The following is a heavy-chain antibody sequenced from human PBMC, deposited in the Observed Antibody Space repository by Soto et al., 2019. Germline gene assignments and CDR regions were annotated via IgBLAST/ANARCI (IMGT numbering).Heavy chain of an antibody. CDR3: ARLPAVSASSFYGMDV. D-gene: IGHD2-2*01. J-gene: IGHJ6*02. CDR2: IYYSGST. Sequence: SETLSLPCTVPGGSISSSSSYWGWIRQSPGNGLEWIGNIYYSGSTYYNPSLQSRVTMSVDTSKNQFSLKLTSVTAADTALYYCARLPAVSASSFYGMDVWGQGTTVTVSS. V-gene: IGHV4-39*01. CDR1: GGSISSSSSY.